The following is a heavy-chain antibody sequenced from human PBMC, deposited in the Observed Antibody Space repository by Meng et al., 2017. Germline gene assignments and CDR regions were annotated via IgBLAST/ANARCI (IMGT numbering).Heavy chain of an antibody. D-gene: IGHD6-19*01. CDR1: GYTFTDYY. Sequence: QVRVGQAGAEVKKPGAVVKVSCKASGYTFTDYYLHWVRQAPGQGLEWMGWINPHSGGTYFAQNFQGRVTLTSDTSISTAYMELSRLRSDDTAMYYCARRVAVAGNTSRVRWFDPWGQGTLVTVSS. V-gene: IGHV1-2*02. J-gene: IGHJ5*02. CDR2: INPHSGGT. CDR3: ARRVAVAGNTSRVRWFDP.